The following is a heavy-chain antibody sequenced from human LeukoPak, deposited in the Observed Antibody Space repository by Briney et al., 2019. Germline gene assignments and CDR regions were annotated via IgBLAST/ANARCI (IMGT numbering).Heavy chain of an antibody. V-gene: IGHV3-11*04. CDR1: GFTFSDYY. CDR2: ISSSGSII. Sequence: GGSLRLSCAASGFTFSDYYMSWIRQAPGKGLEWVSYISSSGSIIYYADSVKGRFTISRDNAKNSLYLQMNSLRAEDTAVYYCARDGAIFGVVITFDYWGQGTLVTVSS. J-gene: IGHJ4*02. D-gene: IGHD3-3*01. CDR3: ARDGAIFGVVITFDY.